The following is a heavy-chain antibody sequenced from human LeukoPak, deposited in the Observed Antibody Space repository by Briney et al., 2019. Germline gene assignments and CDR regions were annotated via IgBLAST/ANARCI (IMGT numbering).Heavy chain of an antibody. D-gene: IGHD3-10*01. CDR3: ARSLLFGSGSYYGYPHRGWDV. V-gene: IGHV1-69*04. Sequence: SVKVSCKASGGTFSSYAISWVRQAPGQGLEWMGRIISIFGIANYAQKFQGRVTIIADKSTSTAYMELSSLRSEDTAVYYCARSLLFGSGSYYGYPHRGWDVWGQGTTVTVSS. CDR1: GGTFSSYA. CDR2: IISIFGIA. J-gene: IGHJ6*02.